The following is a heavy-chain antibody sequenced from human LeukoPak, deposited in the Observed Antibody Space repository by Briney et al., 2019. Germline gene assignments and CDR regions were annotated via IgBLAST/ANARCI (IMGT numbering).Heavy chain of an antibody. J-gene: IGHJ4*02. V-gene: IGHV3-53*01. CDR1: GFTVSSNF. D-gene: IGHD5-24*01. CDR2: ITGGGDA. CDR3: ARDVDGDGYSFFEY. Sequence: PGGSLRLSCAASGFTVSSNFMNWVRQAPGKGLEWVSLITGGGDAYSADSVKGRFTISRDNSRNTVYLQMNSLRAEDTAVYYCARDVDGDGYSFFEYWGQGTLVTVSS.